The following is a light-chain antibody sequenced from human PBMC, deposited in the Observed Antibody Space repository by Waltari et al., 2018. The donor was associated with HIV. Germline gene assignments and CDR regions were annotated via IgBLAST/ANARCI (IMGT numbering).Light chain of an antibody. Sequence: QSALTQPASVSGSTVQPASQPGQSITISCTGTSRDVGGYNYVSWFQPHPGRAPHLIIYEVSDRPSGISNRCSGSKAGNTASRTISGLQAEDEADYYCSSYKSSGTILFGGGTKLTVL. CDR3: SSYKSSGTIL. V-gene: IGLV2-14*01. CDR2: EVS. CDR1: SRDVGGYNY. J-gene: IGLJ2*01.